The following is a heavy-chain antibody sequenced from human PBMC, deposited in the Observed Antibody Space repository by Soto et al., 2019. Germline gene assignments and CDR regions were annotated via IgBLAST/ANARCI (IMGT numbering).Heavy chain of an antibody. CDR2: VSYNVRT. V-gene: IGHV4-39*01. CDR1: GGPISSRSYF. Sequence: QLQLQESGPGLVKPSETLFLTCTVSGGPISSRSYFWGWIRQPPGKGLEWIGSVSYNVRTYYNPSLKSRLTMSVDTSKNQFSLKLSSVTAADTAVYYCARQAVDEGYSSGWYFDSWGQGTLVTVSS. CDR3: ARQAVDEGYSSGWYFDS. J-gene: IGHJ4*02. D-gene: IGHD6-19*01.